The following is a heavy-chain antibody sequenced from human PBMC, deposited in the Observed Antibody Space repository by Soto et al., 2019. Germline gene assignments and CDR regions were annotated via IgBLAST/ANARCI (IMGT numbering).Heavy chain of an antibody. CDR3: ARSQNYGSGAYSDY. V-gene: IGHV1-2*02. CDR1: GYTFSGYF. D-gene: IGHD3-10*01. J-gene: IGHJ4*02. Sequence: QVQLVQSGTEVKKPGASVKVSCEASGYTFSGYFIHWVRQAPGLGPEWMGWINPDSGDTQYAQRFQGRVTMTRDTSISTAYLEMTGLSSDDTAVFYCARSQNYGSGAYSDYWGQGTLVTISS. CDR2: INPDSGDT.